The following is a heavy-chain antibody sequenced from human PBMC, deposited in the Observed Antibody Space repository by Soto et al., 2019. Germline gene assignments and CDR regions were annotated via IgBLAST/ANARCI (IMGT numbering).Heavy chain of an antibody. CDR3: ARDYDSSGYYYYY. J-gene: IGHJ4*02. Sequence: GGSLRLSCAASGFTFSSYAMHWVRQAPGKGLEWVAVISYDGSNKYYADSVKGRFTISRDNSKNTLYLQMNSLRAEDTAVYYCARDYDSSGYYYYYWGQGTLVTVSS. CDR1: GFTFSSYA. V-gene: IGHV3-30-3*01. CDR2: ISYDGSNK. D-gene: IGHD3-22*01.